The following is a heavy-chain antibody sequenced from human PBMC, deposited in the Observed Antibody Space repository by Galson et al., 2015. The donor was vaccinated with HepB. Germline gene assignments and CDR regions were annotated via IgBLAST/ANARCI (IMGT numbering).Heavy chain of an antibody. Sequence: SCKASGYTFTGYYMHWVRQAPGQGLEWMGWINPNSGGTNYAQKFQGWVTMTRDTSISTAYMELSRLRSDDTAVYYCARTYYDSSGSPMDYWGQGTLVTVSS. V-gene: IGHV1-2*04. D-gene: IGHD3-22*01. CDR2: INPNSGGT. CDR3: ARTYYDSSGSPMDY. J-gene: IGHJ4*02. CDR1: GYTFTGYY.